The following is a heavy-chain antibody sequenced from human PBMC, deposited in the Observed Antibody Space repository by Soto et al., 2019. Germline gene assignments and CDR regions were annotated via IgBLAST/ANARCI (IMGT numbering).Heavy chain of an antibody. CDR2: SYSGGST. V-gene: IGHV3-53*02. CDR3: ARAEGSIAVAGYYGMDV. CDR1: GFTVSSNY. Sequence: EVQLVETGGGLIQPGGSLRLSCAASGFTVSSNYMSWVRQAPGKGLEWVSVSYSGGSTYYADSVKGRFTISRDNSKNTLYLQMNSLRAEDTAVYYCARAEGSIAVAGYYGMDVWGQGTTVTVSS. D-gene: IGHD6-19*01. J-gene: IGHJ6*02.